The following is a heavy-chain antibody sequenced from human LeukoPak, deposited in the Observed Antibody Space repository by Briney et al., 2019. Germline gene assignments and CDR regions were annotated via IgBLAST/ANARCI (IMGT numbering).Heavy chain of an antibody. CDR2: INPSGGST. J-gene: IGHJ5*02. CDR1: GYTFTSNY. D-gene: IGHD1-1*01. Sequence: ASVKVSCKASGYTFTSNYMHWVRQAPGQGLEWMGIINPSGGSTSYAQKFPGRVTMARDTSTSTVYMELSSLRSEDTAVYYCARVRGGLFDPWGQGTLVTVSS. V-gene: IGHV1-46*01. CDR3: ARVRGGLFDP.